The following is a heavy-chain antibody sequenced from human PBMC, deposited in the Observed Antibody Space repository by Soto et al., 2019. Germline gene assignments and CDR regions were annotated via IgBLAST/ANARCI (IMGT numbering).Heavy chain of an antibody. V-gene: IGHV3-74*01. D-gene: IGHD6-25*01. CDR2: INSDGSNT. CDR1: GFTFSSYW. CDR3: ARDSGPATDYYYYYGMDV. J-gene: IGHJ6*02. Sequence: PGGSLRLSCAASGFTFSSYWIHWVRQAPGKGLVWVSRINSDGSNTSYADSVKGRFTISRDNAKNTLYLQMNSLRAEDTALYYCARDSGPATDYYYYYGMDVWGLGTTVTVSS.